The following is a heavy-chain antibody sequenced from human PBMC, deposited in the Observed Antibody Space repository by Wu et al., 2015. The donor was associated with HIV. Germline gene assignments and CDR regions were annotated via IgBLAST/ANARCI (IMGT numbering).Heavy chain of an antibody. J-gene: IGHJ4*02. V-gene: IGHV1-69*12. CDR1: GGTFSSYA. CDR2: IIPIFGTA. D-gene: IGHD6-19*01. CDR3: ARDQRRGSGPIGYYFDY. Sequence: QVQLVQSGAEVKKPGSSVKVSCKASGGTFSSYAISWVRQAPGQGLEWMGGIIPIFGTANYAQKFQGRVTITADESTSTAYMELSSLRSEDTAVYYCARDQRRGSGPIGYYFDYWGQGTLVTVSS.